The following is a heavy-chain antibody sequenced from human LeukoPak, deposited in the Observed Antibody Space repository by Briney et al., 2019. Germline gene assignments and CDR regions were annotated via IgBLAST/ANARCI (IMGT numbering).Heavy chain of an antibody. CDR1: GDSVSSNSAI. J-gene: IGHJ4*02. CDR3: VRGGAIRVTGMTPSDY. D-gene: IGHD1-20*01. CDR2: TYYRSKWYN. V-gene: IGHV6-1*01. Sequence: SQTLSLTCAISGDSVSSNSAIWNWIRQSPSRGLEWLGRTYYRSKWYNDYAVSVKSRITINPDTSKNQLSLQLNSVTPEDTATYYCVRGGAIRVTGMTPSDYWGQGTLVTVSS.